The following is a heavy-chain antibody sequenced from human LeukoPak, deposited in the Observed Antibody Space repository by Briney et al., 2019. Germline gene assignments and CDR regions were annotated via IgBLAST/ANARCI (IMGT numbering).Heavy chain of an antibody. CDR3: ARWYSSGWAFDY. D-gene: IGHD6-19*01. V-gene: IGHV4-59*08. Sequence: PSETLSLACTVSGGSISSYYWSWIRQPPGKGLEWIGYIYYSGSTNDNPSLKSRVTISVDTSKNQFSLKLSSVTAADRAVYYCARWYSSGWAFDYWGQGTLVTVSS. CDR2: IYYSGST. J-gene: IGHJ4*02. CDR1: GGSISSYY.